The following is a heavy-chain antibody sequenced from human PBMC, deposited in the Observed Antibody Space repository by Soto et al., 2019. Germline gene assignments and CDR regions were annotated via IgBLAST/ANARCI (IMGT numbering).Heavy chain of an antibody. Sequence: EVQLLESGGDLIQPGGSLRLSCAASGFSFSSYSMSWVRQVPGKGLEWVSGMSATGGSPYYADSVKGRFTTSRDNSRKTPYLQMNSLSADDTAVYYCAKSWGDTWQQSAFDIWGLGTMVTVSA. CDR1: GFSFSSYS. CDR2: MSATGGSP. V-gene: IGHV3-23*01. D-gene: IGHD5-18*01. CDR3: AKSWGDTWQQSAFDI. J-gene: IGHJ3*02.